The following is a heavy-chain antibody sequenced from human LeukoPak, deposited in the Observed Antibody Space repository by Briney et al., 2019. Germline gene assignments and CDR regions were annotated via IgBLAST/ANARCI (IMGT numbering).Heavy chain of an antibody. CDR3: ARTRYSSTWFLFDF. CDR1: EFSFSLYW. J-gene: IGHJ4*02. CDR2: IKQDGSDQ. D-gene: IGHD6-13*01. V-gene: IGHV3-7*01. Sequence: GGSLRLSCAASEFSFSLYWMSWVRQAPGKGLEWVASIKQDGSDQYYVDSVKGRFTISRDNAENFLYLQMNSLRADDTAVYYCARTRYSSTWFLFDFWGQGDLATVSS.